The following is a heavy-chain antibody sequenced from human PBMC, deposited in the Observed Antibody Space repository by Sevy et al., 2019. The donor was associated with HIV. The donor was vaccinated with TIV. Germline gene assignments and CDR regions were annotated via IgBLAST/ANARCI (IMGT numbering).Heavy chain of an antibody. V-gene: IGHV3-7*01. J-gene: IGHJ3*02. CDR3: ARGGDDGAFDI. Sequence: GGSLRLSCAASGFTFSNYWMSWVRQAPGKGLEWVANIKQGGSEKYYVDSVKGRFTISRDNAKNSLYLQMNSLRVEDTVVYYCARGGDDGAFDIWGQGTMVTVSS. CDR1: GFTFSNYW. CDR2: IKQGGSEK. D-gene: IGHD2-21*02.